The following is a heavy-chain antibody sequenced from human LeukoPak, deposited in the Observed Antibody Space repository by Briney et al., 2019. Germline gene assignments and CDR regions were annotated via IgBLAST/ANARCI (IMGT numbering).Heavy chain of an antibody. Sequence: GGSLRLSCAASGFTFSTYAMHWVRQAPGKGLEWVSVISGSGDSTYYADSVQGRFTISRDTSKNTLFLQMNSLRAEDTAVYYCAKDGPSVRYFDWPLGAMDVWGQGTTVTVSS. CDR2: ISGSGDST. CDR3: AKDGPSVRYFDWPLGAMDV. CDR1: GFTFSTYA. D-gene: IGHD3-9*01. J-gene: IGHJ6*02. V-gene: IGHV3-23*01.